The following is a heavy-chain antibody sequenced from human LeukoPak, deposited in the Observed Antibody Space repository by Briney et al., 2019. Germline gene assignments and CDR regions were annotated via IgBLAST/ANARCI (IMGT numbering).Heavy chain of an antibody. J-gene: IGHJ5*02. CDR1: GGSISSSSYY. CDR2: IYYSGST. V-gene: IGHV4-39*01. D-gene: IGHD2-2*01. CDR3: ARRGYCSSTSCYEYWFDP. Sequence: PSETLSLTCTVSGGSISSSSYYWGWIRRPPGKGLEWIGIIYYSGSTYYNPSLKSRLTISVDTSKNQFSLKLSSVTATDTAVYYCARRGYCSSTSCYEYWFDPWGQGTLVTVSS.